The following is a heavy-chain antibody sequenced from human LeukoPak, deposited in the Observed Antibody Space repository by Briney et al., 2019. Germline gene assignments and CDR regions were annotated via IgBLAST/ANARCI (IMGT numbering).Heavy chain of an antibody. Sequence: SGTLSLTCAVSGGSISSSNWWSWVRQPPGKGLEWIGEIYHSGSTNYNPSLKSRVTISVDKSKNQFSLKLSSVTAADTAVYYCARASGYARRNFDYWGQGTLVTVSS. CDR3: ARASGYARRNFDY. CDR2: IYHSGST. J-gene: IGHJ4*02. CDR1: GGSISSSNW. V-gene: IGHV4-4*02. D-gene: IGHD5-12*01.